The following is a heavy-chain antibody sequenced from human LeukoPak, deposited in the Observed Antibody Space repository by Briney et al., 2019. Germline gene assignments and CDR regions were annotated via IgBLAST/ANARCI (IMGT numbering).Heavy chain of an antibody. Sequence: KPSETLSLTCTVSGGSVSSGSYYWSWIRQPPGKGLEWIGYIYYSGNTNYNPSLKSRVTISLDTSKNQFSLKLSSLTAADTAVYYCAKSGTPGNFYWCQGTLVTVSS. CDR1: GGSVSSGSYY. D-gene: IGHD6-13*01. V-gene: IGHV4-61*01. J-gene: IGHJ4*02. CDR2: IYYSGNT. CDR3: AKSGTPGNFY.